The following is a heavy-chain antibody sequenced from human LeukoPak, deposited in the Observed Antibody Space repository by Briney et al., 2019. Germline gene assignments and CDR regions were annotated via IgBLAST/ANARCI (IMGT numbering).Heavy chain of an antibody. Sequence: GESLKISCKGSGYSFTSYWIGWVRQMPGKGLEWMGIIYPGDSDTRYSPSFQGQVTISPDKSISTAYLQWSSLKASDTAMYYCARVTRGTRATHLGPHRRYNPDLYGMDVWGQGTTVTVSS. V-gene: IGHV5-51*01. CDR3: ARVTRGTRATHLGPHRRYNPDLYGMDV. CDR2: IYPGDSDT. CDR1: GYSFTSYW. J-gene: IGHJ6*02. D-gene: IGHD1-1*01.